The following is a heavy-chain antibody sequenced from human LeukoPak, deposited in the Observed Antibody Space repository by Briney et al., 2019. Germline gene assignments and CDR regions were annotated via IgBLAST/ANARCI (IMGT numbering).Heavy chain of an antibody. CDR2: ISSDRKTT. CDR3: ARAQSLSGVVKPLYYYYYYMDV. D-gene: IGHD3-3*01. J-gene: IGHJ6*03. V-gene: IGHV3-48*01. Sequence: PGGSLRLSCAASGFTFSDYSMNWVRQAPGKGLEDISYISSDRKTTSYADSVKGRFTISRDNAKNSLYLQMNSLRVEDTAVYYCARAQSLSGVVKPLYYYYYYMDVWGKGTTVTVSS. CDR1: GFTFSDYS.